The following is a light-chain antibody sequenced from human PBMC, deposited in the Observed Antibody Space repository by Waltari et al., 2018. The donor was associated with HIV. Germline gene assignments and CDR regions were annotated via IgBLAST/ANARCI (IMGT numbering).Light chain of an antibody. V-gene: IGLV3-1*01. CDR3: QAWGSTTSGV. Sequence: SYEVTQPPSVAVSPGQTASITCSGYELGDKYTCWYQQKPGQFPLLVIYQDNKRPSGIPYRFSGSSSGHTATLTISGTLPMDEADYYCQAWGSTTSGVFGRGTKLTVL. J-gene: IGLJ2*01. CDR2: QDN. CDR1: ELGDKY.